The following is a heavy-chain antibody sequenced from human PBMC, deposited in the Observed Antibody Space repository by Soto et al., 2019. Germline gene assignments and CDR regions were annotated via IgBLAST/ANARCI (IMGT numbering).Heavy chain of an antibody. CDR2: ISGRGVST. Sequence: EVQLLESGGGFVQPGGSLRLSCAASGFSFSSLAMSWVRQAPGKGLEWVSAISGRGVSTLYADSVKGRFTISRDNSRKKLYLQVNNLRAEDTAVYYCAKDQTDVTPFDYCGQGTLVTVSS. D-gene: IGHD2-21*02. V-gene: IGHV3-23*01. CDR1: GFSFSSLA. J-gene: IGHJ4*02. CDR3: AKDQTDVTPFDY.